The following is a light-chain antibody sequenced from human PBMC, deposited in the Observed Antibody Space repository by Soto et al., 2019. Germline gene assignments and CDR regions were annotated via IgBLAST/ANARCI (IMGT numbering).Light chain of an antibody. V-gene: IGKV3-15*01. J-gene: IGKJ2*01. Sequence: EILMTQSPATLSVSPGEKVSLSCRASQRVATNLAWYQQKPGQSPRLLIYAVSTRASGVPPRFSGTGSGTEFTLTISSLQTEDFAVYYCQQYNKWPPGYSFGQGTKLEIK. CDR1: QRVATN. CDR3: QQYNKWPPGYS. CDR2: AVS.